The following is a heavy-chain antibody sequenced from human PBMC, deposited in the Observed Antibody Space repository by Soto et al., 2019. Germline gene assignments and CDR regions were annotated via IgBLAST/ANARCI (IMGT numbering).Heavy chain of an antibody. D-gene: IGHD3-22*01. J-gene: IGHJ4*02. CDR2: ISSSGTTI. Sequence: GVSLRLSSAASRFTFSYNYMSWIRQTPGKGLEWVSYISSSGTTIFYADSVKGRFTVSRDNSKNTLYVEMNSLRAEDTAVYYCAKEQTPHYYDSSVYPGPFDYWGQGTLVTVSS. CDR1: RFTFSYNY. CDR3: AKEQTPHYYDSSVYPGPFDY. V-gene: IGHV3-11*04.